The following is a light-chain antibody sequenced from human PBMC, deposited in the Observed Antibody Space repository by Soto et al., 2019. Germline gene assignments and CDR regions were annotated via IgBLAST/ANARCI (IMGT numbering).Light chain of an antibody. J-gene: IGKJ2*01. CDR1: QSVSSSY. CDR2: GAS. Sequence: IVLTQTPGTLSLSPGERATLSCRASQSVSSSYLAWYQQKPGQAPRLLIYGASSRAPGIPDRFSGSGSGTDFTLTISSLEPADFAVYYCQQYGSSQYTFGQGTKLEIK. V-gene: IGKV3-20*01. CDR3: QQYGSSQYT.